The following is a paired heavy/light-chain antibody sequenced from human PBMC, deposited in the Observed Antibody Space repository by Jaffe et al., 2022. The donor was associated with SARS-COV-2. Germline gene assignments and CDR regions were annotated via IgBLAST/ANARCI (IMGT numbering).Heavy chain of an antibody. CDR2: IWSDGSTT. J-gene: IGHJ6*02. CDR3: ARDRPGAYYWMDV. D-gene: IGHD3-10*01. V-gene: IGHV3-33*01. Sequence: QIQLVESGGGVVQPGRSLRLSCAASGFAFSLYGMHWVRQAPGKGLEWVAVIWSDGSTTYYVDSVKGRFTISRDVSQNTLYLQMNSLRAEDTAVYYCARDRPGAYYWMDVWGQGTTVTVSS. CDR1: GFAFSLYG.
Light chain of an antibody. CDR1: SSDVGGYNY. Sequence: QSALTQPPSASGSPGQSVTISCTGTSSDVGGYNYVSWYQQHPGKAPKLMIYEVTKRPSGVPDRFSGSKSGNTASLTVSGLQAEDEADYYCSSYGGSNNLVFGGGTKLTVL. J-gene: IGLJ3*02. CDR2: EVT. V-gene: IGLV2-8*01. CDR3: SSYGGSNNLV.